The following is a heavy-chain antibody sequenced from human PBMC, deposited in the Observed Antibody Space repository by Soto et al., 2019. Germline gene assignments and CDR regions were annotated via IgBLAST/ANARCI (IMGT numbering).Heavy chain of an antibody. Sequence: QVQLQESGPGLVKPSETLSLTCTVSGGSISSYYWSWIRQPPGKGLEWIGYIYYSGSTNHNPSRESRVTIPVDTSKNQFALKLSSVTAADTAGYYCARRRGDYYGAGPTPRDDYYMDVWGKGTTVTVSS. D-gene: IGHD3-10*01. J-gene: IGHJ6*03. CDR3: ARRRGDYYGAGPTPRDDYYMDV. CDR1: GGSISSYY. V-gene: IGHV4-59*08. CDR2: IYYSGST.